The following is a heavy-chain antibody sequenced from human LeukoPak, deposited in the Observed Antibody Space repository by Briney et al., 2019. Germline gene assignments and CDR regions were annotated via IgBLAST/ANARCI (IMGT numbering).Heavy chain of an antibody. V-gene: IGHV1-69*05. CDR3: ARRDNSGYYLYFDY. D-gene: IGHD3-22*01. Sequence: SVKVSCKASGGTFSSYAISWVRQAPGQGLEWMGGIIPIFGTANYAQNFQGRVTITRDTSASTAYMELSSLRSEDTAMYYCARRDNSGYYLYFDYWGQGTLVTVSS. CDR1: GGTFSSYA. CDR2: IIPIFGTA. J-gene: IGHJ4*02.